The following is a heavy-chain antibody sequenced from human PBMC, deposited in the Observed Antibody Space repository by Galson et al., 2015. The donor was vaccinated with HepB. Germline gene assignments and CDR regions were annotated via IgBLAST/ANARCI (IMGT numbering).Heavy chain of an antibody. J-gene: IGHJ4*02. CDR2: MNPNSGNT. CDR3: ARGSRDDLEWLFPIDY. CDR1: GYTFTSYD. D-gene: IGHD3-3*01. Sequence: SVKVSCKASGYTFTSYDINWVRQATGQGLEWMGWMNPNSGNTGYAQKFQGRVTMTRNTSISTAYMELSSLRSEDTAVYYCARGSRDDLEWLFPIDYWGQGTLVTVSS. V-gene: IGHV1-8*01.